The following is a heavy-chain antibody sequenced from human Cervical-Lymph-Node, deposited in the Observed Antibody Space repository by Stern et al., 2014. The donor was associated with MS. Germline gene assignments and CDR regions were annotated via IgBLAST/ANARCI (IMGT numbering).Heavy chain of an antibody. Sequence: EVQLVQSGGGLMKPGGSLRLSCAASGFTFTNAWMAWVRQAPGKGLEWGVRIKRKNDGGTTDYAAPVKDRFIISRNDSENTLYLQMNSLKVDDTAVYYCTTYPAIATLQGDYYYYGMDVWGQGTTVTVSS. CDR3: TTYPAIATLQGDYYYYGMDV. D-gene: IGHD3-10*01. V-gene: IGHV3-15*01. CDR1: GFTFTNAW. CDR2: IKRKNDGGTT. J-gene: IGHJ6*02.